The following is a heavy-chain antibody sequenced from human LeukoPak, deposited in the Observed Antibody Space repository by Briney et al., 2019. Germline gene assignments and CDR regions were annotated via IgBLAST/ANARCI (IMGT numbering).Heavy chain of an antibody. D-gene: IGHD6-13*01. CDR3: ARGIAAAPWYFDL. J-gene: IGHJ2*01. Sequence: SETLSLTCAVSGGSISSGGYSWSWIRQPPGKGLEWIGYIYHSGSTYYNPSLKSRVTISVDRSKNQFSLKLSSVTAADTAVYYCARGIAAAPWYFDLWGRGTLVTVSS. CDR2: IYHSGST. V-gene: IGHV4-30-2*01. CDR1: GGSISSGGYS.